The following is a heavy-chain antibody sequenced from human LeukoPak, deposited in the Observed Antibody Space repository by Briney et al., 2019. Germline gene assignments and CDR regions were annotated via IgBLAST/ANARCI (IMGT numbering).Heavy chain of an antibody. Sequence: GGSLRLSCAASGFTFSSYGMHWVRQAPGKGLEWVAFIRYDGSNKYYADSVKGRFTISRDNSKNSLYLQMNSLRAEDTAVYYCASLRYFDWLLDYFDYWGQGTLVTVSS. CDR2: IRYDGSNK. CDR1: GFTFSSYG. J-gene: IGHJ4*02. CDR3: ASLRYFDWLLDYFDY. V-gene: IGHV3-30*02. D-gene: IGHD3-9*01.